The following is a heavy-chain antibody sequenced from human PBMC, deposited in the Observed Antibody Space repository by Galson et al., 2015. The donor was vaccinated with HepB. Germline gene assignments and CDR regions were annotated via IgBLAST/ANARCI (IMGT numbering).Heavy chain of an antibody. CDR2: INPNSGGT. D-gene: IGHD2-2*02. CDR3: ARSPRVQLLYGDYYYYMDV. J-gene: IGHJ6*03. Sequence: SVKVPCKASGYTFTGYYMHWVRQAPGQGLEWMGWINPNSGGTNYAQKFQGRVTMTRDTSISTAYMELSRLRSDDTAVYYCARSPRVQLLYGDYYYYMDVWGKGTTVTVSS. V-gene: IGHV1-2*02. CDR1: GYTFTGYY.